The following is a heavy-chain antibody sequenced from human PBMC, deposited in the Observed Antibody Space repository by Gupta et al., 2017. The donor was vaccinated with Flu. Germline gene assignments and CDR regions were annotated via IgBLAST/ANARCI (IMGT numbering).Heavy chain of an antibody. CDR1: GGSFSGYY. CDR2: INHSGST. V-gene: IGHV4-34*01. J-gene: IGHJ6*02. D-gene: IGHD2-2*01. CDR3: ARRWIEIVVVQGMDV. Sequence: QVQLQQWGAGLLKPSETLSLTCAVYGGSFSGYYWSWIRQPPGKGLEWIGEINHSGSTNYNPSLKSRVTISVDTSKNQFSLKLSSVTAADTAVYYCARRWIEIVVVQGMDVWGQGTTVTVSS.